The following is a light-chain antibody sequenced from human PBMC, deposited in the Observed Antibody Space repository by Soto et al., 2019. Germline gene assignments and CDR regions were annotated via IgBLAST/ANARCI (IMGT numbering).Light chain of an antibody. CDR1: TSNIGAGYD. CDR3: QSYDSSLRSV. Sequence: QSVLTQPPSVSGAPGQRVTISCTCGTSNIGAGYDVHWYQQLPGTAPKLLIYGNSNRPSGVPDRFSGSKSGTAASLDITGLQAEDEADYYCQSYDSSLRSVFGGGTKLTVL. CDR2: GNS. J-gene: IGLJ2*01. V-gene: IGLV1-40*01.